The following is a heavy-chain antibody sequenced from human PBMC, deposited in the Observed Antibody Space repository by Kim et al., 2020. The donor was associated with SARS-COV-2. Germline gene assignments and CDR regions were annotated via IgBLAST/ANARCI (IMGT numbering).Heavy chain of an antibody. Sequence: TNYADSVKGRFTISRDNAKNSLYLQMNSLRAEDTAVYYCARVEYSSSLDYWGQGTLVTVSS. V-gene: IGHV3-11*06. D-gene: IGHD6-6*01. J-gene: IGHJ4*02. CDR3: ARVEYSSSLDY. CDR2: T.